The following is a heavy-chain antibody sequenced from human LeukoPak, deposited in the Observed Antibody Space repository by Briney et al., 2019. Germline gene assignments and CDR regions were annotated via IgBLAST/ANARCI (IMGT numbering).Heavy chain of an antibody. CDR2: IYASGST. D-gene: IGHD2-15*01. CDR3: SGGGGFLDY. J-gene: IGHJ4*02. V-gene: IGHV4-61*02. CDR1: GGSIITGGYY. Sequence: SQTLSLTCTVSGGSIITGGYYWSWIRQAAGKRLEWIGRIYASGSTYYNPSLKSRVTISVDTSKNQFSLKLSSVTAADTAVYYCSGGGGFLDYWGQGTLVTVSS.